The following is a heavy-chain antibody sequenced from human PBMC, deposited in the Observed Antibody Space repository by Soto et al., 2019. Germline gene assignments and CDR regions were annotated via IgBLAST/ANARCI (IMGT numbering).Heavy chain of an antibody. Sequence: QVQLVQSGAEVKKPGSSVKVSCKASGGTFSSYAISWVRQAPGQGLEWMGGIIPIFGTANYAQKFQGRVTSTADESTSTADRELRSLRSEDTAGEYSARELRGVIDHYDGMDVWGQGTTVTVSS. D-gene: IGHD3-10*01. CDR1: GGTFSSYA. CDR3: ARELRGVIDHYDGMDV. J-gene: IGHJ6*02. CDR2: IIPIFGTA. V-gene: IGHV1-69*01.